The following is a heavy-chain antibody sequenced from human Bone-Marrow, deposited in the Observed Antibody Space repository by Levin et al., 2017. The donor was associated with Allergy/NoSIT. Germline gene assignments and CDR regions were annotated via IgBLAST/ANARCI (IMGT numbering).Heavy chain of an antibody. D-gene: IGHD2-21*01. V-gene: IGHV3-64D*06. CDR3: VKDRERAYGDKDFFYGMDV. CDR2: IRSKGDST. Sequence: PGGSLRLSCSASGFPFSSNVMYWVRQAPGKGLQNVAAIRSKGDSTYYADSVKGRFTISRDNSKNTLFLQMSSLRVDDTAVYYCVKDRERAYGDKDFFYGMDVWGQGTADTVSS. J-gene: IGHJ6*02. CDR1: GFPFSSNV.